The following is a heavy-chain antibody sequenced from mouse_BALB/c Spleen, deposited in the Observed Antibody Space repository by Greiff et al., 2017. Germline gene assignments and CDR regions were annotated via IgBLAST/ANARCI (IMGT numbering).Heavy chain of an antibody. J-gene: IGHJ4*01. Sequence: EVKLEESGGGLVQPGGSRKLSCAASGFTFSSFGMHWVRQAPEKGLEWVAYISSGSSTIYYADTVKGRFTISRDNPKNTLFLQMTSLRSEDTAMYYCASELGLYAMDYWGQGTSVTVSS. CDR1: GFTFSSFG. V-gene: IGHV5-17*02. CDR3: ASELGLYAMDY. D-gene: IGHD4-1*01. CDR2: ISSGSSTI.